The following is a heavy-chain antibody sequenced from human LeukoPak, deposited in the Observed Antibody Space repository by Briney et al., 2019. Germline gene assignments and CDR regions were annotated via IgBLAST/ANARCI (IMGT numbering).Heavy chain of an antibody. V-gene: IGHV1-2*02. CDR2: INPNSGGT. CDR1: GYTFTSYD. D-gene: IGHD6-13*01. CDR3: ATDSSSWQD. Sequence: ASVKVSCKASGYTFTSYDINWVRQAPGQGLEWMGWINPNSGGTNYAQKFQGRVTMTRDTSISTAYMELSRLRSDDTAVYYCATDSSSWQDWGQGTLVTVSS. J-gene: IGHJ4*02.